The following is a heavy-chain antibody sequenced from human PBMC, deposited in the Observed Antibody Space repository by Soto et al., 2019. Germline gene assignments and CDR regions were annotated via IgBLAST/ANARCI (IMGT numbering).Heavy chain of an antibody. J-gene: IGHJ6*02. CDR3: ARVGGYGMDA. D-gene: IGHD3-10*01. CDR2: IYHSGST. V-gene: IGHV4-38-2*01. Sequence: PSETLSLTCAVSGYSISSGYYWGWIRQPPGKGREWIGSIYHSGSTYYSPSLKSRVTISVDTSKNQFSWKLSSVTAADTAVYYCARVGGYGMDAWGQGTTVTVSS. CDR1: GYSISSGYY.